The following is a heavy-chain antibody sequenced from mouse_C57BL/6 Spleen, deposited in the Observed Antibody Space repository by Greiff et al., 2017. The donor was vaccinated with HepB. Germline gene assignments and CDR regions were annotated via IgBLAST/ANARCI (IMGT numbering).Heavy chain of an antibody. D-gene: IGHD2-4*01. Sequence: QVHVKQPGAELVMPGASVKLSCKASGYTFTSYWMHWVKQRPGQGLEWIGEIDPSDSYTNYNQKFKGKSTLTVDKSSSTAYMQLSSLTSEDSAVYYCARGIYYDYENYFDYWGQGTTLTVSS. CDR1: GYTFTSYW. CDR2: IDPSDSYT. J-gene: IGHJ2*01. CDR3: ARGIYYDYENYFDY. V-gene: IGHV1-69*01.